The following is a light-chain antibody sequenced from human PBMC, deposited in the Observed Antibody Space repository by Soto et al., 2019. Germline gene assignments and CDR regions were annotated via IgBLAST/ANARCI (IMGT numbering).Light chain of an antibody. CDR2: KAS. Sequence: DIQMTQSHSTLSASVGDRVTITCRASQSISSWLAWYQQKPGKAPKLLIYKASSLERGVPSRFSGSGSGTEFTLTISSRQPDDFATYYCQQYNSYQWTFGQGTKVEIK. J-gene: IGKJ1*01. CDR1: QSISSW. CDR3: QQYNSYQWT. V-gene: IGKV1-5*03.